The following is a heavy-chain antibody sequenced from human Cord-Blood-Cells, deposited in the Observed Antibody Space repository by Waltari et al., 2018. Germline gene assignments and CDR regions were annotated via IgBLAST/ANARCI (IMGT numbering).Heavy chain of an antibody. CDR2: IYYSGST. Sequence: QVQLQESGPGLVKPSETLSLTCTVSGGSISSHYWRWIRQPPGQGLEWIGYIYYSGSTNYNPSLKSRVTISVDTSKNQFSLKLSSVTAADTAVYYCARVEYYDFWSGYYYYYGMDVWGQGTTVTVSS. D-gene: IGHD3-3*01. CDR3: ARVEYYDFWSGYYYYYGMDV. V-gene: IGHV4-59*11. J-gene: IGHJ6*02. CDR1: GGSISSHY.